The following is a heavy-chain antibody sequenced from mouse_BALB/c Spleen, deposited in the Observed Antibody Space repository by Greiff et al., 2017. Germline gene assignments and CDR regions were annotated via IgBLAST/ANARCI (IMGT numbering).Heavy chain of an antibody. J-gene: IGHJ1*01. CDR3: ARGATTDWYFDV. V-gene: IGHV5-6-5*01. D-gene: IGHD1-1*01. CDR2: ISSGGST. Sequence: DVHLVESGGGLVKPGGSLKLSCAASGFTFSSYAMSWVRQTPEKRLEWVASISSGGSTYYPDSVKGRFTISRDNARNILYLQMSSLRSEDTAMYYCARGATTDWYFDVWGAGTTVTVSS. CDR1: GFTFSSYA.